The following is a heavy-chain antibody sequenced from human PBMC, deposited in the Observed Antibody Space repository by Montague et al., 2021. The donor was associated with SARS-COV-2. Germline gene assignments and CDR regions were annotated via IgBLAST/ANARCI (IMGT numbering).Heavy chain of an antibody. D-gene: IGHD2-2*01. CDR1: GFTFSSYA. CDR2: ISGSGGST. Sequence: SLRLSCAASGFTFSSYAMSWVRQAPGKGLEWASAISGSGGSTYYADSVKGRFTISRDNSKNTLYLQMNSLRAEDTAVYYCAKGIVVVPAAVTFDYWGQGTLVTVSS. V-gene: IGHV3-23*01. CDR3: AKGIVVVPAAVTFDY. J-gene: IGHJ4*02.